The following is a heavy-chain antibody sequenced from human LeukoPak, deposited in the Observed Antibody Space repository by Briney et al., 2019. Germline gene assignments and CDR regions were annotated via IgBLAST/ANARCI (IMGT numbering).Heavy chain of an antibody. CDR3: ARSGGYYFDY. CDR1: GGSISSGGYY. CDR2: IYYSGST. J-gene: IGHJ4*02. V-gene: IGHV4-31*03. Sequence: SETLSLTCTVSGGSISSGGYYWSWIRQHPGKGLEWIGYIYYSGSTYYNPSLKSRLTISVDTSKNQFSLKLSSVTAADTAVYYCARSGGYYFDYWGQGTLVTVSS. D-gene: IGHD3-10*01.